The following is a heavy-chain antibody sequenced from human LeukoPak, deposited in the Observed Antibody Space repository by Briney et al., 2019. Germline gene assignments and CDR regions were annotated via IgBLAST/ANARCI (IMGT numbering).Heavy chain of an antibody. CDR2: IIPIFGTA. V-gene: IGHV1-69*13. Sequence: ASVKVSCKASGGTFSSYAISWVRQAPGQGLEWMGGIIPIFGTANYAQKFQGRVTITADESTSTAYMELSSLGSEDTAVYYCARDVGNRAVAVTNTRFDPWGQGTLVTVSS. D-gene: IGHD6-19*01. J-gene: IGHJ5*02. CDR3: ARDVGNRAVAVTNTRFDP. CDR1: GGTFSSYA.